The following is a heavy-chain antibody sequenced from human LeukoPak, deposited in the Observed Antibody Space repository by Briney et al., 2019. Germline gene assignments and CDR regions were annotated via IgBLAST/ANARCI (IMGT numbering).Heavy chain of an antibody. D-gene: IGHD5-24*01. CDR3: AREREGLTRAFDI. Sequence: ESSETLSLTCTVSGGSISSYYWSWIRQPPGKGLEWIGYIYYSGSTYYNPSPKSRVTISLDTSKNQFSLKLSSVTAADTAVYYCAREREGLTRAFDIWGQGTLVTVSS. V-gene: IGHV4-30-4*01. CDR1: GGSISSYY. J-gene: IGHJ3*02. CDR2: IYYSGST.